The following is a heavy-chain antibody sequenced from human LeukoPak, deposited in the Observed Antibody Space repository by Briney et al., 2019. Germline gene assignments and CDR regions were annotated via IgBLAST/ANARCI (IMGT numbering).Heavy chain of an antibody. V-gene: IGHV4-4*09. Sequence: SETLSLTCTVSGGSISSYYWSWIRQPPGKGLEWIGYIYTSGSTNYNPSLKSRVTISVNTSKNQFSLKLSSVTAADTAGYYCARRQYQLLYGYYYCYLDVWGKGTTVTVSS. CDR2: IYTSGST. D-gene: IGHD2-2*02. CDR3: ARRQYQLLYGYYYCYLDV. J-gene: IGHJ6*03. CDR1: GGSISSYY.